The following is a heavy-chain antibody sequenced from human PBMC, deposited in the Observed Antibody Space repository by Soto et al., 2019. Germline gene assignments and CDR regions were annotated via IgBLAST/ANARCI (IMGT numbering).Heavy chain of an antibody. CDR2: ISSSSSYI. CDR3: AREWRDILTGYSPII. Sequence: EVQLVESGGGLVKPGGSLRLSCAASGFTFSSYSMNWVRQAPGKGLEWVSSISSSSSYIYYADSVKGRFTISRDNAKNSLYLQMNSLRAEDTAVYYCAREWRDILTGYSPIIWGQGTLVTVSS. D-gene: IGHD3-9*01. CDR1: GFTFSSYS. J-gene: IGHJ4*02. V-gene: IGHV3-21*01.